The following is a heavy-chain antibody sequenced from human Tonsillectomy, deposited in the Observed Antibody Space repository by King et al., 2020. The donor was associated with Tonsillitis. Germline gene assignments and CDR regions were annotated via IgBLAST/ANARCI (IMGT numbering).Heavy chain of an antibody. CDR2: IIPIFGTA. V-gene: IGHV1-69*01. Sequence: QLVQSGAEVKKPGSSVKVSCKASGGTFSTYAISWVRQAPVQGLEWMGGIIPIFGTADYAQKFGGRVTISADEATSTAYMELSSLRSEDTAVYYCAGTRYYYDSSGYPYWYFDLWGRGTLVIVSS. CDR3: AGTRYYYDSSGYPYWYFDL. J-gene: IGHJ2*01. CDR1: GGTFSTYA. D-gene: IGHD3-22*01.